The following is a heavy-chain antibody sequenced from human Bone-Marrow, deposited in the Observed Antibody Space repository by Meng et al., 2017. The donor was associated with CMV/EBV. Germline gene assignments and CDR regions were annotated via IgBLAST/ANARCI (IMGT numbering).Heavy chain of an antibody. CDR1: GGSFSGYY. V-gene: IGHV4-34*01. D-gene: IGHD6-19*01. J-gene: IGHJ4*02. CDR3: ARAQAVAGRFCVY. CDR2: INHSGST. Sequence: VQLQPWGAGLLKPSETLSLTCAVYGGSFSGYYWSWIRQPPGKGLEWIGEINHSGSTNYNPSLKSRVTISVDTPKNQFSLKLSSVTAADTAVYYCARAQAVAGRFCVYWGQGTLVTVSS.